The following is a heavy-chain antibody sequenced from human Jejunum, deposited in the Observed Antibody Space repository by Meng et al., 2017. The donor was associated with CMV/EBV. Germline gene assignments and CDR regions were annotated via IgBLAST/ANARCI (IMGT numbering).Heavy chain of an antibody. V-gene: IGHV3-21*01. CDR2: ISDRGGYI. J-gene: IGHJ3*02. CDR3: ARASGSYSDAFDI. CDR1: GFPFIDYS. Sequence: SGFPFIDYSMNGVRQAPGKGLEWVSSISDRGGYIYYADSVRGRFTISRDNAKSSLYLHVNTLRAEDTAVYYCARASGSYSDAFDIWGQGTRVTVSS. D-gene: IGHD1-26*01.